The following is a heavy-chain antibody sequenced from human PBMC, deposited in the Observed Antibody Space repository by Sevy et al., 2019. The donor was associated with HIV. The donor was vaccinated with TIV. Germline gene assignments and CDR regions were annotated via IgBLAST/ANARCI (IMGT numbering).Heavy chain of an antibody. CDR2: TFGSGDVT. CDR3: AGARYDTSGSFDAFDI. D-gene: IGHD3-22*01. V-gene: IGHV3-23*01. J-gene: IGHJ3*02. Sequence: GSLRLSCAASGFSFSSYAMNWVRQAPGKGLEWVSTTFGSGDVTYYADSVKGRLTISRDKSKNTLYLQMHSLRAEDTAVYYCAGARYDTSGSFDAFDIWGQGTMVTVSS. CDR1: GFSFSSYA.